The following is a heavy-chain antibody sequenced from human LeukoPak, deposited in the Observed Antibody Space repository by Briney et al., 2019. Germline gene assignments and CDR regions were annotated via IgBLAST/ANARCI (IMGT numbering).Heavy chain of an antibody. J-gene: IGHJ4*02. CDR1: GGSISSGGYY. CDR2: IYYSGST. V-gene: IGHV4-31*03. Sequence: SETLSLTCTVSGGSISSGGYYWSWIRQHPGKGLEWIGYIYYSGSTYYNPSLKSRVTISVDTSKNQFSLKRSSVTAADTAVYYCARDITAAGTFDYWGQGTLVTVSS. CDR3: ARDITAAGTFDY. D-gene: IGHD6-13*01.